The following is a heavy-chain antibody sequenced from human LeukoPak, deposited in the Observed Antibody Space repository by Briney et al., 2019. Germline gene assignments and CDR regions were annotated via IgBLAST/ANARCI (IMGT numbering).Heavy chain of an antibody. Sequence: GGSLRLSCAASGFTFNNAWMNWVRQAPGKGLEWDGRIKKRSDGGTTDYAAPVKDRFIISRDDSQDTLYLQMNTLKTEDTAVYYCTRDWYHAFDFWGQGTVVTVSS. CDR3: TRDWYHAFDF. J-gene: IGHJ3*01. CDR1: GFTFNNAW. D-gene: IGHD3-9*01. CDR2: IKKRSDGGTT. V-gene: IGHV3-15*07.